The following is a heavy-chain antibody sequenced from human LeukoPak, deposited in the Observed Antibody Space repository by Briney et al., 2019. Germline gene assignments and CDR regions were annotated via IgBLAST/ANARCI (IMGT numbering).Heavy chain of an antibody. D-gene: IGHD3-3*01. CDR2: ISYDGSNK. CDR3: AKDLRYYDFWSGYYTASAPDDY. V-gene: IGHV3-30*18. J-gene: IGHJ4*02. CDR1: GFTFRNYV. Sequence: GGSLRLSCAASGFTFRNYVIHWVRQAPGKGLEWVAVISYDGSNKYYADSVKGRFTISRDNSKNTLYLQMNSLRAEDTAVYYYAKDLRYYDFWSGYYTASAPDDYWGQGTLVTVSS.